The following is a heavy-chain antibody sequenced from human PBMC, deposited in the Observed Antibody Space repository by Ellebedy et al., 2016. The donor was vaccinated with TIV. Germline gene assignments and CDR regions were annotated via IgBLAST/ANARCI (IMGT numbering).Heavy chain of an antibody. Sequence: GESLKISCAASGFTLSDFGMTWVRQAPGKGLEWVSHVNSGEAKSYADSVKGRFTLSRDNDKNSLYLQMNSLRDEDTAVYYCTRDPDGDYDFDYWGQGTLVTVSS. J-gene: IGHJ4*02. CDR1: GFTLSDFG. V-gene: IGHV3-69-1*01. CDR3: TRDPDGDYDFDY. D-gene: IGHD4-17*01. CDR2: VNSGEAK.